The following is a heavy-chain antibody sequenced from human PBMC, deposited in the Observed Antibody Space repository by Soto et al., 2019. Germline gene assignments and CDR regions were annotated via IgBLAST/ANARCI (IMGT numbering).Heavy chain of an antibody. CDR1: GYPFISYG. D-gene: IGHD3-16*01. V-gene: IGHV1-18*01. J-gene: IGHJ6*02. Sequence: QVLLVQSGREVKKPGASVKVSCNTSGYPFISYGISWVRQAPGQGPEWMGWINVYSGNTDYAQKFRDRITVTTDTSTSTAYMELRSLRSDDTAVYYCARIKASSMDVWGQGTRVTVSS. CDR3: ARIKASSMDV. CDR2: INVYSGNT.